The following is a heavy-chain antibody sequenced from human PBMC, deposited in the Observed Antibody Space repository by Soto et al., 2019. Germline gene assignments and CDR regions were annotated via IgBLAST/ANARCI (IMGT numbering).Heavy chain of an antibody. D-gene: IGHD6-19*01. Sequence: GASVKVSCKASGYTFTSYGISWVRQAPGQGLEWMGWISAYNGNTKSAQKLQGRVTMTTDTSTSTAYMELRSLRSDDTAVYYCARDLAVGLADYWGQGTLVTVSS. CDR2: ISAYNGNT. J-gene: IGHJ4*02. CDR1: GYTFTSYG. CDR3: ARDLAVGLADY. V-gene: IGHV1-18*01.